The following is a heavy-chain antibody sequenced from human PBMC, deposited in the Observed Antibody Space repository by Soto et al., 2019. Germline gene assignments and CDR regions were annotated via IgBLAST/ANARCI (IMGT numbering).Heavy chain of an antibody. J-gene: IGHJ6*03. CDR2: INHSGST. Sequence: SETLSLTCAVYGGSFSGYYCCWIRLPPGKGQEWIGEINHSGSTNYNPSLKSRVTIAVDTSKNQFSLKLSSVTAADTAVYYCARCQTVTIFRVVIGGESYMDAWRDATPVTVSS. CDR3: ARCQTVTIFRVVIGGESYMDA. CDR1: GGSFSGYY. V-gene: IGHV4-34*01. D-gene: IGHD3-3*01.